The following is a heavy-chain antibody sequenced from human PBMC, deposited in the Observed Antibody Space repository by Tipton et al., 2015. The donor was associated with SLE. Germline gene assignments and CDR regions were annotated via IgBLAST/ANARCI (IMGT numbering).Heavy chain of an antibody. J-gene: IGHJ2*01. CDR2: MYPGDSDT. V-gene: IGHV5-51*03. CDR3: ARRDSSYHWYFDL. CDR1: GYSFTGYW. D-gene: IGHD3-22*01. Sequence: VQLVQSGAEVKKPGKSLKISCKGSGYSFTGYWIGWVRQMPGKGLEWMGIMYPGDSDTRYSPSFQGQVTISADKSISTAYLQWSSLKASDTAMYYCARRDSSYHWYFDLWGRGTLVTVSS.